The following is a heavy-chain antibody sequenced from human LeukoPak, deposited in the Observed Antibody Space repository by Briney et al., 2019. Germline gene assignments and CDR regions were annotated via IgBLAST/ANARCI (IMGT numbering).Heavy chain of an antibody. CDR1: GGTFSSYA. CDR3: TRQLPGIAVAGHYYYYGMDV. V-gene: IGHV1-69*04. J-gene: IGHJ6*02. Sequence: SVKVSCKASGGTFSSYAISWVRQAPGQGLEWMGRIIPILGIANYAQKFQGRVTITADKSTSTAYMELSSLRSEDTAVYYCTRQLPGIAVAGHYYYYGMDVWGQGTTVTVSS. D-gene: IGHD6-19*01. CDR2: IIPILGIA.